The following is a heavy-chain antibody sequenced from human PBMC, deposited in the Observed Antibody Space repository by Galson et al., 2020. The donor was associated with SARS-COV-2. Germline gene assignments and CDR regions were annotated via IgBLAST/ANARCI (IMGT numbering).Heavy chain of an antibody. J-gene: IGHJ4*02. CDR1: GFSLSNARMG. V-gene: IGHV2-26*01. CDR3: ARIQKYITIFGVVIMPSDY. CDR2: IFSNDEK. Sequence: SGPTLVKPTETLTLTCTVSGFSLSNARMGVSWIRQPPGKALEWLAHIFSNDEKSYSTSLKSRLTISKDTSKSQVVLTMTNMDPVDTATYYCARIQKYITIFGVVIMPSDYWGQGTLVTVSS. D-gene: IGHD3-3*01.